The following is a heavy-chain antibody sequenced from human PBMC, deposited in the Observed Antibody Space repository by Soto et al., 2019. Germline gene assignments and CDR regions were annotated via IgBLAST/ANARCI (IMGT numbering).Heavy chain of an antibody. CDR3: ARDGSRYFGMDV. CDR2: ISHAESNK. J-gene: IGHJ6*02. Sequence: QVQLVESGGGVVQPGRSLRLSCAASGFTFSTYSMHWVRQAPCKGLEWVAVISHAESNKYYADSVKGRFTISRDNSKNTLYLQMNSLRAEDTAVYYCARDGSRYFGMDVWGQGTTVTVSS. V-gene: IGHV3-30-3*01. D-gene: IGHD5-12*01. CDR1: GFTFSTYS.